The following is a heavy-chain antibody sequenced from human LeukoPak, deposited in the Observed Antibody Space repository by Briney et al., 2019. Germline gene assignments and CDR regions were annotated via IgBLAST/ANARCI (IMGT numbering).Heavy chain of an antibody. Sequence: PGRSLRLSCAASGFTFSSDGMHWVRQAPGKGLEWVAVIWYDGSNKYYADSVKGRFTISRDNSKNTLYLQMISLRAEDTAVYYCARDGTAAGDYYFDYWGQGTLVTVSS. CDR3: ARDGTAAGDYYFDY. J-gene: IGHJ4*02. D-gene: IGHD6-13*01. V-gene: IGHV3-33*01. CDR1: GFTFSSDG. CDR2: IWYDGSNK.